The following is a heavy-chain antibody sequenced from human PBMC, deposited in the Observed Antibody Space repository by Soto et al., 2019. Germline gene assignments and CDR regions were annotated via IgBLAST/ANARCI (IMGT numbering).Heavy chain of an antibody. CDR2: IYYSGST. J-gene: IGHJ4*02. CDR3: ARDRGTGTTGGFDY. Sequence: QAQLQESGPGLVKPSETLSLTCTVSGGSVSSGSYYWSWIRQPPGKGLEWIGYIYYSGSTNYNPSLKSRVTISVDTSKNQFSLKLSSVTAADTAVYYCARDRGTGTTGGFDYWGQGTLVTVSS. CDR1: GGSVSSGSYY. D-gene: IGHD1-7*01. V-gene: IGHV4-61*01.